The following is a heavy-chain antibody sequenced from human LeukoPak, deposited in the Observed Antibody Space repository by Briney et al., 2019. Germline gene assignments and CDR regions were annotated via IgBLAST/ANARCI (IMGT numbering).Heavy chain of an antibody. D-gene: IGHD4-17*01. Sequence: GGSLRLSCAASGFTLSIYTMNWVRQAPGKGPEWISSINDDANNIYYVDSVKGRFTISRDNAKNSLHLQMNSLRAEDTAIYYCARDQFSAGDYGHFDYWGQGTLVTVSS. CDR3: ARDQFSAGDYGHFDY. V-gene: IGHV3-21*01. J-gene: IGHJ4*02. CDR2: INDDANNI. CDR1: GFTLSIYT.